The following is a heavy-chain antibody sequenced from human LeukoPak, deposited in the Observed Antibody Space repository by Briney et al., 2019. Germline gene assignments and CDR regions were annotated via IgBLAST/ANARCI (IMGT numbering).Heavy chain of an antibody. Sequence: PGGSLRLSCEASGFTFSTYWMGWVRQAPGKGPEWVANIHPDGSETSYVDSVKGRFTISRDNARKSMFLQMNSLGAEDAAVYYCVRWGVGAGMDYWGQGTLVTVSS. CDR1: GFTFSTYW. CDR3: VRWGVGAGMDY. V-gene: IGHV3-7*01. CDR2: IHPDGSET. J-gene: IGHJ4*02. D-gene: IGHD6-19*01.